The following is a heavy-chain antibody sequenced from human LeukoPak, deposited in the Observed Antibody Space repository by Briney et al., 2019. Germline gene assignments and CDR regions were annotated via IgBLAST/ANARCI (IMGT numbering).Heavy chain of an antibody. V-gene: IGHV3-30*02. Sequence: GGSLRLSCAASGFTFSSYDMHWVRQAPGKGLEWVAFIRYDGSNKYYADSVKGRFTISRDNSKNTLYLQMNSLRAEDTAVYYCAKDEKNYQRCPFEFWGPGTLVTVSS. J-gene: IGHJ4*03. D-gene: IGHD1-7*01. CDR2: IRYDGSNK. CDR3: AKDEKNYQRCPFEF. CDR1: GFTFSSYD.